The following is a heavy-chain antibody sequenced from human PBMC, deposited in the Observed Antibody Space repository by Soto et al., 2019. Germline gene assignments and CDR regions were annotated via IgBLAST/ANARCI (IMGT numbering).Heavy chain of an antibody. CDR2: ISSNGVGT. CDR3: ARRARPDFYYMDV. J-gene: IGHJ6*03. Sequence: EVQLAESGGGLAQPGGALRLSCAASGFTLSGYAMDWFRQAQGKELEYVSGISSNGVGTYYANSVQGRFTISRDNSKNTVYLQMGSLRPEDMAVYYCARRARPDFYYMDVWGKGTTVTVSS. D-gene: IGHD6-6*01. V-gene: IGHV3-64*01. CDR1: GFTLSGYA.